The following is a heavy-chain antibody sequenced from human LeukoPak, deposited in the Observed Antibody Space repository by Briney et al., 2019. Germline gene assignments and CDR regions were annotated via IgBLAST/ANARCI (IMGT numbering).Heavy chain of an antibody. Sequence: GGSLRLSCAASGFTFSRLAMSWVRQAPGKGLEWVSVIYSGGSTYYADSVKGRFTISRDNSKNTLYLQMNSLRAEDTAVYYCARGFSYGSGSFDYWGQGTLVTVSS. CDR2: IYSGGST. CDR1: GFTFSRLA. CDR3: ARGFSYGSGSFDY. D-gene: IGHD3-10*01. J-gene: IGHJ4*02. V-gene: IGHV3-53*01.